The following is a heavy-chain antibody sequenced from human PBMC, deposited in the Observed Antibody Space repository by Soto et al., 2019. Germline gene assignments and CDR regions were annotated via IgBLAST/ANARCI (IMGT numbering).Heavy chain of an antibody. Sequence: QVQLQQWGAGLLKPSETLSLTCAVYGGSFSGYYWSWIRQPPGKGLEWIGEINHSGSTNHNPSLQGRATRSVDTSKNPFSLKLNSVTAADTAVYYCARTSRFDSWGQGTLVTVSS. CDR2: INHSGST. V-gene: IGHV4-34*04. J-gene: IGHJ4*02. D-gene: IGHD6-6*01. CDR3: ARTSRFDS. CDR1: GGSFSGYY.